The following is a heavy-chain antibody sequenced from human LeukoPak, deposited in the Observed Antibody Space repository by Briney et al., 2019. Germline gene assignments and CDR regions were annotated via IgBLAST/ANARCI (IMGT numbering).Heavy chain of an antibody. D-gene: IGHD2-8*01. CDR1: GFTFGDYA. V-gene: IGHV3-49*04. J-gene: IGHJ4*02. Sequence: GRSLRLSCTASGFTFGDYAMSWVRQAPGKGLEWVGFIRSKAYGGTTEYAASVKGRFTISRDDSKSIAYLQMNSLKTEDTAVYYCTRDFYCTNGVCYTTEWDYWGQGTLVTVS. CDR2: IRSKAYGGTT. CDR3: TRDFYCTNGVCYTTEWDY.